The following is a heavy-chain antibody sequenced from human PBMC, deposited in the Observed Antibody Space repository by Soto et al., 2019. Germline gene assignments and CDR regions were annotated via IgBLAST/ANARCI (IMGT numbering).Heavy chain of an antibody. Sequence: EVQLLESGGGLVQPGGSLRLSCAASGFPFSSRAMSWVRQAPGKGLEWVSAISGSGTITYYADSVKGRFTISRDTSKNTLDLQMNSLRADDTAVYYCAEWVRYCSGADCRAWGQGTLVTVSS. CDR1: GFPFSSRA. J-gene: IGHJ5*02. CDR3: AEWVRYCSGADCRA. V-gene: IGHV3-23*01. CDR2: ISGSGTIT. D-gene: IGHD2-15*01.